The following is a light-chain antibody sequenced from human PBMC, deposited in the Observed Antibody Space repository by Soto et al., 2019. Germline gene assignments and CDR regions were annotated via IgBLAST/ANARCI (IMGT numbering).Light chain of an antibody. V-gene: IGLV2-14*01. CDR3: CSYTSSSTYV. J-gene: IGLJ1*01. CDR1: SSDVGGYNY. Sequence: QSALTQPASVSGSPGQSITISCTGTSSDVGGYNYVSWYQQHPGKAPKLMIYDVSNRPSGVSNRFSGSKSANTAPLPISGVQAEDEADYYCCSYTSSSTYVFGTGTKLTVL. CDR2: DVS.